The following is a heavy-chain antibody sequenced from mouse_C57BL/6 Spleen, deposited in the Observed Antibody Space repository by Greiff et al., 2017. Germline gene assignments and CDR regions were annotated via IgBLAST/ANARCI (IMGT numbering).Heavy chain of an antibody. CDR2: IHPNSGST. V-gene: IGHV1-64*01. Sequence: VQLQQPGAELVKPGASVKLSCKASGYTFTSYWMHWVKQRPGQGLEWIGMIHPNSGSTNYNEKFKSKATLPVDKSSSTAYMQLSSLTSEDSAVYYCAYSNYWYFDVWGTGTTVTVSS. D-gene: IGHD2-5*01. CDR1: GYTFTSYW. CDR3: AYSNYWYFDV. J-gene: IGHJ1*03.